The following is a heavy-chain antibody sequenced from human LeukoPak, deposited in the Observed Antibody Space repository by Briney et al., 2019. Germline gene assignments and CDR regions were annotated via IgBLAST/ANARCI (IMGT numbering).Heavy chain of an antibody. J-gene: IGHJ6*02. CDR3: ARGGGLDV. CDR2: INHNGNVN. Sequence: GGSLRLSCAASGFTFSSYSMDWARQAPGKGLEWVASINHNGNVNYYVDSVKGRFTISRDNAKNSLYLQMSNLRAEDTAVYFCARGGGLDVWGQGATVTVSS. CDR1: GFTFSSYS. V-gene: IGHV3-7*03. D-gene: IGHD3-16*01.